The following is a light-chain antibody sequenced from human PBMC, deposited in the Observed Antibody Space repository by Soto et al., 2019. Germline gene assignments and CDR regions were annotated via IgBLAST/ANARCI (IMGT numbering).Light chain of an antibody. CDR1: KIDIGSYNL. V-gene: IGLV2-23*02. J-gene: IGLJ1*01. CDR3: CSYASVTAYV. CDR2: EVN. Sequence: QSALTQPASVSGSPGQSTTTPGTGTKIDIGSYNLVSWYQQHPDKAPKLVIFEVNKRPSGVSNRFSASKSGNTASLTISGLQAEDEADYFCCSYASVTAYVFGSGTKLTVL.